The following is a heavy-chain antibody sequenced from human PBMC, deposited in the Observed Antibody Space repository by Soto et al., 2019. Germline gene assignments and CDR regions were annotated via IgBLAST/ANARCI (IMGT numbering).Heavy chain of an antibody. V-gene: IGHV4-31*03. CDR1: GGSISSGGYY. J-gene: IGHJ5*02. CDR3: ARERVTVVPAAMSENIHNWFDP. CDR2: IYYSGST. Sequence: PSETLSLTCTVSGGSISSGGYYWSWIRQHPGKGLEWIGYIYYSGSTYYNPSLKSRVTISVDTSKNQFSLKLSSVTAADTAVYYCARERVTVVPAAMSENIHNWFDPWRQGTLVTVSS. D-gene: IGHD2-2*01.